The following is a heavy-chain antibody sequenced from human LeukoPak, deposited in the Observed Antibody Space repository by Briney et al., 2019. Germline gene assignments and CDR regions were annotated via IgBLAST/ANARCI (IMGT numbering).Heavy chain of an antibody. V-gene: IGHV3-48*01. J-gene: IGHJ4*02. Sequence: GGSLRLSCAASGFSFSSYSINWVRQAPGKGLEWVSCISGDGNAKHYTDSAKGRFTISRDNAKDALYLQMNSLRAEDTAVYFCARDYVYAFDYWGQGTLVTVSS. CDR2: ISGDGNAK. CDR3: ARDYVYAFDY. D-gene: IGHD2/OR15-2a*01. CDR1: GFSFSSYS.